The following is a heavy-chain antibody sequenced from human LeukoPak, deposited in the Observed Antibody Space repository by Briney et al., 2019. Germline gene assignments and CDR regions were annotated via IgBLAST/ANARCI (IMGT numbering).Heavy chain of an antibody. J-gene: IGHJ4*02. Sequence: GGSLRLSCAASGFTFSNAWMSWVRQAPGKGLEWVGRIKSKTDGGTTDYAAPVKGRFTISRDDSKNTLYLQMNSLKTEDTAVYYCTTDFEGIAVDLDYWGQGTLLTVSS. D-gene: IGHD6-19*01. CDR2: IKSKTDGGTT. CDR3: TTDFEGIAVDLDY. V-gene: IGHV3-15*01. CDR1: GFTFSNAW.